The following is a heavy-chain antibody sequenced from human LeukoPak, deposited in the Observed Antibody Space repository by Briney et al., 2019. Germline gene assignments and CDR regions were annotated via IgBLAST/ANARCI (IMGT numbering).Heavy chain of an antibody. V-gene: IGHV3-74*01. CDR1: GFTFSSYW. CDR2: IDSDGSDT. D-gene: IGHD5-12*01. Sequence: GGSLRLSCAASGFTFSSYWMHWVRQAPGKGLVWVSYIDSDGSDTTYADSVKGRFTISRDNAKNTLYLQMNSLRAEDTAVYYCAKNLGAGGVATIFDYWGQGTLVTVSS. CDR3: AKNLGAGGVATIFDY. J-gene: IGHJ4*02.